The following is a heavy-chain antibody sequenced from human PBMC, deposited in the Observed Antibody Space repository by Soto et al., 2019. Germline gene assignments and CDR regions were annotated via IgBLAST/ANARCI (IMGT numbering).Heavy chain of an antibody. CDR2: ISAYNGNT. CDR3: ARDEELLWFGELTRYGMDV. Sequence: QVQLVQSGAEVKKPGASVKVPCKASGYTFTSYGISWVRQAPGQGLEWMGWISAYNGNTNYAQKLQGKVTMTTDTSTSTAYMELRSLRSDDTAVYYCARDEELLWFGELTRYGMDVWGQGTTVTVSS. J-gene: IGHJ6*02. CDR1: GYTFTSYG. D-gene: IGHD3-10*01. V-gene: IGHV1-18*01.